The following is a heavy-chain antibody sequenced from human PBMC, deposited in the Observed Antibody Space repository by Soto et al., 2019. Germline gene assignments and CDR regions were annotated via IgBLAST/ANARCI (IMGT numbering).Heavy chain of an antibody. CDR2: ISGSGGST. CDR3: AKDSARVYYDSSGYYPPNWFDP. D-gene: IGHD3-22*01. J-gene: IGHJ5*02. Sequence: PGGSLRLSCAASGFTFSSYAMSWVRQAPGKGLEWVSAISGSGGSTYYADSVKGRFTISRDNSKNTLYLQMNSLRAGDTAVYYCAKDSARVYYDSSGYYPPNWFDPWGQGTLVTVS. V-gene: IGHV3-23*01. CDR1: GFTFSSYA.